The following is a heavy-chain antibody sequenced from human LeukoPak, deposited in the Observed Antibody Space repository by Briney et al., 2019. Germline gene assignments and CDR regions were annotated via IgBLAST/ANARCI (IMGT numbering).Heavy chain of an antibody. CDR2: ISSDGRDK. J-gene: IGHJ6*03. D-gene: IGHD3-10*01. CDR1: GFTFSSYA. CDR3: AKDRSFSADYYMDV. V-gene: IGHV3-30*14. Sequence: GGSLRLSCAASGFTFSSYAMHWVRQAPGKGLEWVTVISSDGRDKHYADTVKGRFTISRDNSRNTLYLQMNSLRPEDTAMYYCAKDRSFSADYYMDVWGKGTTVTVSS.